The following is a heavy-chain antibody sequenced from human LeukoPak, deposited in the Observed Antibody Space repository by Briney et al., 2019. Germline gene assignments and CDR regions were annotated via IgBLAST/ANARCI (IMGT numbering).Heavy chain of an antibody. CDR1: GGTFSSYA. D-gene: IGHD3-22*01. CDR2: IIPILGIA. CDR3: ARDPYYYDSSGYPADNWFDP. V-gene: IGHV1-69*04. Sequence: GSSVKDSCKASGGTFSSYAISWVRQAPGQGLEWMGRIIPILGIANYAQKFQGRVTITADKSTSTAYMELSSLRSEDTAVYYCARDPYYYDSSGYPADNWFDPWGQGTLVTVSS. J-gene: IGHJ5*02.